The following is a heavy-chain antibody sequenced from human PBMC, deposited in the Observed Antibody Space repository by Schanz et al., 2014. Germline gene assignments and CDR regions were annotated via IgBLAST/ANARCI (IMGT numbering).Heavy chain of an antibody. V-gene: IGHV1-69*04. D-gene: IGHD5-12*01. CDR3: ARDPNSVNEIDY. CDR2: IVPIAGIT. J-gene: IGHJ4*02. Sequence: QVQLVQSGAEVKKPGSSVKVSCKASGGTFSSDTFSWVRQAPGQGLEWMGRIVPIAGITNYAQRFQGRVTITADKSTSTAYMELNSLRVEDTAVYYCARDPNSVNEIDYWGQGTLVTVSS. CDR1: GGTFSSDT.